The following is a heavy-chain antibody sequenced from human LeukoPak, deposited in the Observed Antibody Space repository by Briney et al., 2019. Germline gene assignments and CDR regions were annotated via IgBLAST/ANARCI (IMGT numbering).Heavy chain of an antibody. Sequence: PGGSLRLSCAASGFTFSGYAMSWVRQAPGKGLEWVSGISGSDGGTYNADSVKGRFTISRDNSKNTLYLQMNSLRAEDAAVYYCAKGSLSYCSGRCYYFDYWGQGTLVTVSS. CDR2: ISGSDGGT. CDR3: AKGSLSYCSGRCYYFDY. V-gene: IGHV3-23*01. D-gene: IGHD2-15*01. CDR1: GFTFSGYA. J-gene: IGHJ4*02.